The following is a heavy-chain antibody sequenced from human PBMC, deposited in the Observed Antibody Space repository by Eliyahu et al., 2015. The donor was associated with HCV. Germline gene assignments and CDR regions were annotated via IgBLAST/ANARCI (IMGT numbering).Heavy chain of an antibody. CDR3: ARVLPEIQCRGMDV. Sequence: QVQLQQWGAGLLKPSETLSLTCAVXGGSFSGYYWSWIRQPPGKGLEWIGEINHSGSTNYNPSLKSRVTISVDTSKNQFSLKLSSVTAADTAVYYCARVLPEIQCRGMDVWGQGTTVTVSS. J-gene: IGHJ6*02. CDR2: INHSGST. D-gene: IGHD6-19*01. CDR1: GGSFSGYY. V-gene: IGHV4-34*01.